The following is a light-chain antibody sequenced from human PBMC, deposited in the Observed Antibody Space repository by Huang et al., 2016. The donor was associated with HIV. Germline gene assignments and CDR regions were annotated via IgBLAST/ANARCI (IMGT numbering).Light chain of an antibody. CDR1: QSLLDSDDGNTY. Sequence: DIVMTQTPLSLPVTPGETASISCRSSQSLLDSDDGNTYLDWYLQKPGQSPQLLIYTLSDRASGVPDRFSGSGSGTDFTLKISRVEAGDVGVYYCMQRIEFPITFGPGTKVDIK. CDR3: MQRIEFPIT. CDR2: TLS. V-gene: IGKV2-40*01. J-gene: IGKJ3*01.